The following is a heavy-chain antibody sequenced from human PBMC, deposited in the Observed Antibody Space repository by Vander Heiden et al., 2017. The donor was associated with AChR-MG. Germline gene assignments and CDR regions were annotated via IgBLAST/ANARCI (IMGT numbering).Heavy chain of an antibody. Sequence: QVQLVESGGGVVQPGRSLRPSCAASGFTFSSYGMHWVRQAPGKGLEWVAVISYDGSNKYYADSVKGRFTISRDNSKNTLYLQMNSLRAEDTAVYYCAKDRFLELEYYFDYWGQGTLVTVSS. J-gene: IGHJ4*02. CDR2: ISYDGSNK. CDR1: GFTFSSYG. D-gene: IGHD3-3*01. CDR3: AKDRFLELEYYFDY. V-gene: IGHV3-30*18.